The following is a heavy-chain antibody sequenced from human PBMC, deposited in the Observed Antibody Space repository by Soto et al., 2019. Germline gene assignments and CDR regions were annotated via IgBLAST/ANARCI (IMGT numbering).Heavy chain of an antibody. D-gene: IGHD4-17*01. Sequence: SETLSLTCAVYGGSFGGYYWSWIRQPPGKGLEWIGEINHSGSTNYNPSLKSRVTISVDTSKNQFSLKLNSVTAADTAVYYCGAQDYVAKGYHFETWGQGTIVTVSS. CDR2: INHSGST. CDR3: GAQDYVAKGYHFET. CDR1: GGSFGGYY. V-gene: IGHV4-34*01. J-gene: IGHJ4*02.